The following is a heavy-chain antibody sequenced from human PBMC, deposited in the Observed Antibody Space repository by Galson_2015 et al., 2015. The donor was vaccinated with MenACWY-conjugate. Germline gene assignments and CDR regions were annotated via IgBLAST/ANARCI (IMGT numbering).Heavy chain of an antibody. CDR3: ARDNTGYFDD. Sequence: SLRLSCAASGFTFSNYWMPWVRHAPGKGLVWVSHFSRDGSSTYYADSVKGRFTISRDNAKNTLYLQMNSLRAEDTAVYYCARDNTGYFDDWGQGTLVTASS. CDR2: FSRDGSST. V-gene: IGHV3-74*01. D-gene: IGHD1-1*01. CDR1: GFTFSNYW. J-gene: IGHJ4*02.